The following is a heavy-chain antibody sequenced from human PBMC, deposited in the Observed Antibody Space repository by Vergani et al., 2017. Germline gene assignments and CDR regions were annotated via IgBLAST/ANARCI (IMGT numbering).Heavy chain of an antibody. V-gene: IGHV3-21*01. D-gene: IGHD2-2*01. J-gene: IGHJ3*02. CDR2: ISSSSSYI. Sequence: VQLVESGGGVVQPGGSLRLSCAASGFTFSSYSMNWVRQAPGKGLEWVSSISSSSSYIYYADSVKGRFTISRDNAKNSLYLQMNSLRAEDTAVYYCARGRGYCSSTSCQSNRNAFDIWGQGTMVTVSS. CDR1: GFTFSSYS. CDR3: ARGRGYCSSTSCQSNRNAFDI.